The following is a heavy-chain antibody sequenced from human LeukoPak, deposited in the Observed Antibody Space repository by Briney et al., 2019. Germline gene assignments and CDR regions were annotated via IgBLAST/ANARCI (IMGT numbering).Heavy chain of an antibody. Sequence: GGSLRLSCAASGFTFRNYWMSWVRQAPGKGLEWVANIKQDGSEKYYVDSVKGRFTISRDNSKNTLYLQMNSLRAEDTAVYYCARDRPWSLFDYWGQGTLVTVSS. D-gene: IGHD3-3*01. V-gene: IGHV3-7*05. J-gene: IGHJ4*02. CDR1: GFTFRNYW. CDR2: IKQDGSEK. CDR3: ARDRPWSLFDY.